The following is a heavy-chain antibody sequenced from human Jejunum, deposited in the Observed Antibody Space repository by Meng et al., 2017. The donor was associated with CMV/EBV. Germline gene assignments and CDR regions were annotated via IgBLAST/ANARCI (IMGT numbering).Heavy chain of an antibody. CDR2: IFPGDSDA. D-gene: IGHD6-6*01. V-gene: IGHV5-51*01. J-gene: IGHJ4*02. CDR3: AQLLNYYFVY. Sequence: KIYCKASGYSSTNHWIAWVRQAPGKGLEWMGNIFPGDSDARYSPSFQGQVTISADKSIATAYLEWSSLKASDTAVYYCAQLLNYYFVYWGQGTLVTVFS. CDR1: GYSSTNHW.